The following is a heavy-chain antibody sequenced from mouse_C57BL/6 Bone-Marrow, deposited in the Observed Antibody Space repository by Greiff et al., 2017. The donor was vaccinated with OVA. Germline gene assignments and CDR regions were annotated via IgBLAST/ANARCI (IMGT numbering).Heavy chain of an antibody. CDR1: GFSLTSYG. V-gene: IGHV2-2*01. CDR2: IWSGGST. Sequence: VQLQQSGPGLVQPSQSLSITCTVSGFSLTSYGVHWVRQSPGKGLEWLGVIWSGGSTDYNAAFISRLSISKDNSKSQVFFKMNSLQADDTAIYYCAREGYYYGSSYRFAYWGQGTLVTVSA. CDR3: AREGYYYGSSYRFAY. D-gene: IGHD1-1*01. J-gene: IGHJ3*01.